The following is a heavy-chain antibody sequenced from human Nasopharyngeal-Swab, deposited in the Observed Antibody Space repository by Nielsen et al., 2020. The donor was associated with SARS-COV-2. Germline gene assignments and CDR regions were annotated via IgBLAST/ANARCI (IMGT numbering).Heavy chain of an antibody. CDR1: GFTFHDYT. J-gene: IGHJ4*02. CDR2: ISWDATSI. CDR3: TTVPRTSSYGYQVEGY. D-gene: IGHD5-18*01. Sequence: GESLKISCAVSGFTFHDYTMHWVRQAPGKGLEWDSLISWDATSIYYADSVKGRFTISRDNSKNSLYLQMNSLKTEDTAVYYCTTVPRTSSYGYQVEGYWGQGTLVTVSS. V-gene: IGHV3-43*01.